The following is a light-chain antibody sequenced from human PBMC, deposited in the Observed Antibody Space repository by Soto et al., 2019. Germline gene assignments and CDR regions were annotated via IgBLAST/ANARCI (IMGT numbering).Light chain of an antibody. CDR2: GAS. V-gene: IGKV3-20*01. CDR3: QPYGSSPGT. Sequence: EIVLTQSPGTLSLSPGERATLSCRASQSVSSSYLAWYQQKPGQAPRLLIYGASSRATGIPDRFSGSGSGTDFTLTISRLEPEDFAVYYCQPYGSSPGTFGGGTKVDIK. CDR1: QSVSSSY. J-gene: IGKJ4*01.